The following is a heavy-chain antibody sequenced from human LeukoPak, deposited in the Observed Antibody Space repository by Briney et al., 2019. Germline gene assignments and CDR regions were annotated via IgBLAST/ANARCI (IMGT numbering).Heavy chain of an antibody. D-gene: IGHD3-16*01. CDR3: TPYYGKGYFQH. Sequence: PGGSLRLSCAASGFSFVNAWMSWVRQAPGKGLEWVSRIQSKAVGGSTEYAAPVKGRFTISRDDSKNTLYLQLNSLRPEDTAVYYCTPYYGKGYFQHWGQGSLVTVSS. CDR1: GFSFVNAW. CDR2: IQSKAVGGST. J-gene: IGHJ1*01. V-gene: IGHV3-15*01.